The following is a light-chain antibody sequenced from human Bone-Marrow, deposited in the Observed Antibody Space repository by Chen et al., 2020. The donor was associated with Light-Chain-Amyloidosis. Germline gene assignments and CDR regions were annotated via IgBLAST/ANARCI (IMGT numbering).Light chain of an antibody. J-gene: IGLJ3*02. CDR1: SGSIATNY. CDR2: EDD. CDR3: QSYQGSSLGV. V-gene: IGLV6-57*01. Sequence: NFMLTQPHSVSESPGKTVIISCTRSSGSIATNYVQWYQQRPGSSPTTVIYEDDQRPSGVPDLFSGSIDRSSNSASLTISGLKTVDEADYYCQSYQGSSLGVFGGGTKLTVL.